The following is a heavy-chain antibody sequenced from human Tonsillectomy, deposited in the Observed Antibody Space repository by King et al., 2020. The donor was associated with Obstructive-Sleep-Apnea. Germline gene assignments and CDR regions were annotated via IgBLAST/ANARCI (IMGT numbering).Heavy chain of an antibody. J-gene: IGHJ4*02. CDR3: ASGAGYGDYFDY. Sequence: QVQLQESGPGLVKPSETLSLTCTVSGGSISSYYWSWIRQPPGKGLEWIGDIYYSGSTNYNPSLKSRVTISVDTSKNQFSLKLSSVTAADTAVYYCASGAGYGDYFDYWGQGTLVTVSS. D-gene: IGHD5-18*01. CDR1: GGSISSYY. CDR2: IYYSGST. V-gene: IGHV4-59*01.